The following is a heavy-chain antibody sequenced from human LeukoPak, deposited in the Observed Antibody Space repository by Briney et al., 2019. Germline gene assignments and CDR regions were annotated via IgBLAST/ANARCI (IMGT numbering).Heavy chain of an antibody. J-gene: IGHJ6*03. V-gene: IGHV3-21*01. CDR1: GFTFSSYS. CDR3: ARDLTTVYYYYMDV. CDR2: ISSSSSYI. Sequence: GGSLRLSCAASGFTFSSYSMNWVRQAPGKGLEWVSSISSSSSYIYYADSVKGRFTISRDNAKNSLYLQMNSLRAEDTAVYYCARDLTTVYYYYMDVWGKGTTVTVSS. D-gene: IGHD4-11*01.